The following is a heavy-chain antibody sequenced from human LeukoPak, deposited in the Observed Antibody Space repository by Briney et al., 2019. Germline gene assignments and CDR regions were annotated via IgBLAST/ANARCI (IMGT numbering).Heavy chain of an antibody. V-gene: IGHV4-39*01. Sequence: PSETLSLTCIVSGGSISSTSYYWGWIRQPPGKGLEWIGNINDIGTTIYNPSLNSRVTISVDTSKNQFSLKLSSVTAADTAVYYCARLGYYDNSGTFDYWGQGTLVTVSS. CDR1: GGSISSTSYY. J-gene: IGHJ4*02. D-gene: IGHD3-22*01. CDR3: ARLGYYDNSGTFDY. CDR2: INDIGTT.